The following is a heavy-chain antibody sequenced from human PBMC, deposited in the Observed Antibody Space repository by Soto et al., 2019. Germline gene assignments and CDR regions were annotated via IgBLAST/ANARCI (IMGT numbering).Heavy chain of an antibody. Sequence: GGSLSLSCAASGFTFSSYGMHWVRQAPGKGLEWVAVIWYDGSNKYYADSVKGRFTISRDNSKNTLYLQMNSLRAEDTAVYYCARELLVYCDLGYWGQGTLVTVSS. CDR1: GFTFSSYG. D-gene: IGHD4-17*01. CDR3: ARELLVYCDLGY. CDR2: IWYDGSNK. J-gene: IGHJ4*02. V-gene: IGHV3-33*01.